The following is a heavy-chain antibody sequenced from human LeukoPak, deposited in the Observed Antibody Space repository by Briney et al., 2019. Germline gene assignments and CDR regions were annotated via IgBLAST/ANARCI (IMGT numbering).Heavy chain of an antibody. J-gene: IGHJ4*02. Sequence: PSETLSLTCTVSGGSISSYYWSWIRQPPGKGLEWIGYIYYSGSTNYNPSLKSRVTISVDTSKNQFSLKLSSVTAADTAVYYCARHSAVLWFGEQYYFDYWGQGTLVTVSS. CDR3: ARHSAVLWFGEQYYFDY. V-gene: IGHV4-59*08. D-gene: IGHD3-10*01. CDR2: IYYSGST. CDR1: GGSISSYY.